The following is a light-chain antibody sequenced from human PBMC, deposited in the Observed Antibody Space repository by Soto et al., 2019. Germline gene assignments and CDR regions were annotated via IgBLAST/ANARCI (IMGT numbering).Light chain of an antibody. Sequence: ETVLTQSPATLSLSPGERATLSGRASRSISTYLAWYQQKPGQAPRLLIYDASNRATGIPARFSGSGSGTDFTLTISSLEPEDFAVYYCQQRSNWPPITFGQGTRLET. J-gene: IGKJ5*01. CDR3: QQRSNWPPIT. CDR2: DAS. CDR1: RSISTY. V-gene: IGKV3-11*01.